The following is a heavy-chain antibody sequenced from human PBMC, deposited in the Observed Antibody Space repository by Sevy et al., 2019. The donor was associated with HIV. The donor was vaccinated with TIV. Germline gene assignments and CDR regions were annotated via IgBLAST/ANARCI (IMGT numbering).Heavy chain of an antibody. Sequence: ASVKVSCKASGYTFPSYAMNWVRQAPGQGLEWMGWINTNTGNPTYAHGFTGRFVFSLDTSVSTAYLQISSLKAEDTAVYYCARDPNFVIAAETYFDYWGQGTLVTVSS. CDR3: ARDPNFVIAAETYFDY. CDR2: INTNTGNP. J-gene: IGHJ4*02. V-gene: IGHV7-4-1*02. CDR1: GYTFPSYA. D-gene: IGHD6-6*01.